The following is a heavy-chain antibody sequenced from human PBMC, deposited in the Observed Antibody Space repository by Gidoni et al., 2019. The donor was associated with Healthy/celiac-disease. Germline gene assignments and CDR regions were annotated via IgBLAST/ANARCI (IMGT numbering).Heavy chain of an antibody. V-gene: IGHV3-23*01. CDR2: ISGSGGST. D-gene: IGHD2-2*01. CDR3: AKWGPIVVVPAATENYYYYGMDV. Sequence: EVQLLESGGGLVQPGGSLRLSCAASGFTFSRHPMCWDRQAPGKGLEWVSAISGSGGSTYYADSVKGRFTISRDNSKNTLYLQMNSLRAEDTAVYYCAKWGPIVVVPAATENYYYYGMDVWGQGTTVTVSS. CDR1: GFTFSRHP. J-gene: IGHJ6*02.